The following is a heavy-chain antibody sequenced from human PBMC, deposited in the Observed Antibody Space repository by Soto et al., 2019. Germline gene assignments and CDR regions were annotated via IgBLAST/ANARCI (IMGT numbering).Heavy chain of an antibody. CDR2: VSGSDGTT. V-gene: IGHV3-23*01. Sequence: GGSLRLSCAASGFSFSIYAMSWVRQAPGKGLEWVSAVSGSDGTTHYSSSVKGRFTISRDISKNTLYLQMNSLRVEDTAVYYCAKEQGYSSGYKGLDYWGQGTLVTVS. CDR1: GFSFSIYA. CDR3: AKEQGYSSGYKGLDY. D-gene: IGHD5-18*01. J-gene: IGHJ4*02.